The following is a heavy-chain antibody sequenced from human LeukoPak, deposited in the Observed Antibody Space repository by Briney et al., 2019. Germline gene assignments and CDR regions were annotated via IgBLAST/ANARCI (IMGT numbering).Heavy chain of an antibody. V-gene: IGHV4-4*07. CDR3: ARENRNSGSGRLVDY. CDR1: GGSFSGYY. CDR2: IYTSGST. Sequence: KPSETLSLTCAVYGGSFSGYYWSWIRQPAGKGLEWIGRIYTSGSTNYNPSLKSRVTMSVDTSKNQFSLKLSSVTAADTAVYYCARENRNSGSGRLVDYWGQGTLVTVSS. D-gene: IGHD1-26*01. J-gene: IGHJ4*02.